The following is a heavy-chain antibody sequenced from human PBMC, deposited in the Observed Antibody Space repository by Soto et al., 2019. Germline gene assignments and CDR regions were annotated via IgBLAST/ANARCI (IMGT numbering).Heavy chain of an antibody. J-gene: IGHJ2*01. V-gene: IGHV3-11*05. CDR2: ITSSSSYT. Sequence: QVQLVESGGGLVKPGGSLRLSCAASGFSFSDYYMSWIRQAPGKGLEWVSYITSSSSYTNYADSVKGRFTSSRDNAKNSLYLQMNSLRAEDTAVYYCAKLRPSYWDFDLRGRGTLVMVSS. CDR1: GFSFSDYY. D-gene: IGHD1-7*01. CDR3: AKLRPSYWDFDL.